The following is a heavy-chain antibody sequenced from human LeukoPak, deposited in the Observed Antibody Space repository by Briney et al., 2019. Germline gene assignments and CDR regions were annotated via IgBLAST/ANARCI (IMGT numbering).Heavy chain of an antibody. CDR2: MNPNNGRT. J-gene: IGHJ4*01. Sequence: ASVKVSCKTSGYTFTSYDINWVRQAPGQGLEWLGWMNPNNGRTGYAQTFQGRVTMTRDTSISTAYMELRSLRSEDTAVYYCARNLAMTGDFDNWGHGTMVTVSS. CDR3: ARNLAMTGDFDN. V-gene: IGHV1-8*01. CDR1: GYTFTSYD. D-gene: IGHD2-2*01.